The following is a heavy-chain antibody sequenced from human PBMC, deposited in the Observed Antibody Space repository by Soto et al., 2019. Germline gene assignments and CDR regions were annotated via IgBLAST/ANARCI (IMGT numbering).Heavy chain of an antibody. J-gene: IGHJ6*02. Sequence: SETLSLTCTVSGGSIGSGDYYWSWIRQPPGKGLEWIGYIYYSGSTYYNPSLKSRVTISVDTSKNQFSLKLSSVTAADTAVYYCARTGKTRRVNYYYYGMDVWGQGTTVTVSS. V-gene: IGHV4-30-4*01. CDR2: IYYSGST. D-gene: IGHD1-1*01. CDR1: GGSIGSGDYY. CDR3: ARTGKTRRVNYYYYGMDV.